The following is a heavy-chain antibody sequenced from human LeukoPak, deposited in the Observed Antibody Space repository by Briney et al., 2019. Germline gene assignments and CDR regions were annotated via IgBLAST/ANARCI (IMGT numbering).Heavy chain of an antibody. Sequence: SETLSLTCTVSGGSISSYYWSWIRQPPGKGLERIGYIYYSGSTNYNPSLKSRVTISVDTSKNQFSLKLSSVTAADTAVYYCARGGSSGWYLDWFDPWGQGTLVTVSS. CDR3: ARGGSSGWYLDWFDP. J-gene: IGHJ5*02. CDR2: IYYSGST. V-gene: IGHV4-59*01. CDR1: GGSISSYY. D-gene: IGHD6-19*01.